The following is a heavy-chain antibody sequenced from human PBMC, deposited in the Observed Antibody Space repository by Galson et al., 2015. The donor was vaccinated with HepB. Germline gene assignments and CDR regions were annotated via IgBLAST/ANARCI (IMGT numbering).Heavy chain of an antibody. CDR2: INPSGGST. CDR3: ARDWGGNYCSSTSCDPGFDY. D-gene: IGHD2-2*01. J-gene: IGHJ4*02. CDR1: GYTFTSYY. V-gene: IGHV1-46*01. Sequence: SVKVSCKASGYTFTSYYMHWVRQAPGQGLEWMGIINPSGGSTSYAQKFQGRVTMTRDTSTSTVYMELSSLRSEDTAVYYCARDWGGNYCSSTSCDPGFDYWGQGTLVTVSS.